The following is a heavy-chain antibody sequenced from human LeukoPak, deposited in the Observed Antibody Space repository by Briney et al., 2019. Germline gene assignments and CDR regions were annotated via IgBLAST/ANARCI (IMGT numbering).Heavy chain of an antibody. D-gene: IGHD3-22*01. CDR2: IYYSGST. CDR3: ARDGKYYDSSGYSHFGY. CDR1: GGSVSSGSYY. Sequence: SETLSLTCTVSGGSVSSGSYYWSWIRQPPRKGLAWIGYIYYSGSTNYNPSLKSRVTISVDTSKNQFSLKLSSVTAADTAVYYCARDGKYYDSSGYSHFGYWGQGTLVTVSS. J-gene: IGHJ4*02. V-gene: IGHV4-61*01.